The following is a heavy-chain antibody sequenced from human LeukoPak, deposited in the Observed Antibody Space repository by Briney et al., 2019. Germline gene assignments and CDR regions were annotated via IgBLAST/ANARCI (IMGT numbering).Heavy chain of an antibody. Sequence: PSETLSLTCTVSGGSISSSSYYWGWIRQPPGKGLEWIGSIYYSGSTYYNPSLKSRVTISVDTSKNQFSLKLSSVTAADTAVYYCARRTGYSSSWYDDYWGQGTLVTVSS. V-gene: IGHV4-39*01. D-gene: IGHD6-13*01. CDR1: GGSISSSSYY. CDR3: ARRTGYSSSWYDDY. J-gene: IGHJ4*02. CDR2: IYYSGST.